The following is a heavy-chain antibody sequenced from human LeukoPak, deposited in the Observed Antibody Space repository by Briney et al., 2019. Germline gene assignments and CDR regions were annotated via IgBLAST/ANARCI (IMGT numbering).Heavy chain of an antibody. Sequence: GGSLRLSCSASGFTFRSHAMHWVRQAPGEGLVWVSRLKGDGSEASYADSVKGRFTISRDNSKNTLYLQMNSLRAEDTAVYYCARHSSSWFSYFDYWGQGTLVTVSS. CDR1: GFTFRSHA. V-gene: IGHV3-74*01. CDR2: LKGDGSEA. D-gene: IGHD6-13*01. CDR3: ARHSSSWFSYFDY. J-gene: IGHJ4*02.